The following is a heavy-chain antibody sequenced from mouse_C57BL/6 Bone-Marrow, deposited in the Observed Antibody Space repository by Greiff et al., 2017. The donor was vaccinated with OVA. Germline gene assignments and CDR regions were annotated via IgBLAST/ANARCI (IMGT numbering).Heavy chain of an antibody. J-gene: IGHJ4*01. V-gene: IGHV1-15*01. D-gene: IGHD1-1*01. Sequence: QVQLQQSGAELVRPGASVTLSCKASGYTFTDYEMHWVKQTPVHGLEWIGAIDPETGGTAYNQKFKGKAILTADKSSSTAYMELRSLTSEDSAVYYCAKGNYYGSKGLYAMDYWGQGTSVTVSS. CDR2: IDPETGGT. CDR3: AKGNYYGSKGLYAMDY. CDR1: GYTFTDYE.